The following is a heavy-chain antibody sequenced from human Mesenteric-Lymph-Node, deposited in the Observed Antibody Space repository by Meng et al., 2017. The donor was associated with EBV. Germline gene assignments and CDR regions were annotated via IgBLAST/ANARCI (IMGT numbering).Heavy chain of an antibody. J-gene: IGHJ4*02. D-gene: IGHD1-26*01. V-gene: IGHV4-61*01. Sequence: QGQLQESGPGLVKPSKTLSLTCTVSVASVSGDIFYWSWIRQPTGKGLEWIGFIYDSGITHYSPSLKSRVTISVDTYKNQFSLELRSMTPADTAVYYCARDRGWELLDYWGQGTLVTVSS. CDR2: IYDSGIT. CDR3: ARDRGWELLDY. CDR1: VASVSGDIFY.